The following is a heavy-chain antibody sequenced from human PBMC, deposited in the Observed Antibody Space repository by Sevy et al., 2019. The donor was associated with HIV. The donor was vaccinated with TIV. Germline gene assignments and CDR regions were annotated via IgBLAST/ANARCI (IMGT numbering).Heavy chain of an antibody. CDR1: GFTFSKDS. Sequence: GGSLRLSCAASGFTFSKDSMSWVRLPPGKGLEWVSTLSFGCGEINYADSVKGRFTISRDNSKSSVYLQMNNLRPEDTAVYYCAREGCTKPHDYWGQGTLVTVSS. V-gene: IGHV3-23*01. D-gene: IGHD2-8*01. J-gene: IGHJ4*02. CDR2: LSFGCGEI. CDR3: AREGCTKPHDY.